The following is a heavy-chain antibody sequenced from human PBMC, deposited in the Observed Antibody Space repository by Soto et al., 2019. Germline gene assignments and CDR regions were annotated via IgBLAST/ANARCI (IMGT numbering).Heavy chain of an antibody. CDR2: FYNGGST. CDR1: GGSLRRYY. CDR3: ARRYGTTFDY. Sequence: PSETLSLPCPVSGGSLRRYYWGWGRQPPGKGLEWIGYFYNGGSTIYNPSLKSRVTISVDTSKNQFSLKLSSVTAADTAVYYCARRYGTTFDYWGQGTLVTVSS. J-gene: IGHJ4*02. D-gene: IGHD1-7*01. V-gene: IGHV4-59*01.